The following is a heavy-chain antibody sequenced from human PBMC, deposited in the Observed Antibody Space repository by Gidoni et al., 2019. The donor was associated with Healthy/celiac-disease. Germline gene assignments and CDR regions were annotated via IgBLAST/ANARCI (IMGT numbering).Heavy chain of an antibody. Sequence: EVQLVESGGGLVKPGGSLRLSCAASGFTFSSYSMHWVRQAPGKGLEWVSSISSSSSYIYYADSVKGRFTISRDNAKNSLYLQMNSLRAEDTAVYYCARDINSGREDYYYYYGMDVWGQGTTVTVSS. CDR1: GFTFSSYS. V-gene: IGHV3-21*01. CDR2: ISSSSSYI. D-gene: IGHD3-10*01. CDR3: ARDINSGREDYYYYYGMDV. J-gene: IGHJ6*02.